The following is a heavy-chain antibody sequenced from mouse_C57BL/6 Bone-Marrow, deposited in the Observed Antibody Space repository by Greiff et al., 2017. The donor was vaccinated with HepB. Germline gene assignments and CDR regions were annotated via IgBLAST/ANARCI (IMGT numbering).Heavy chain of an antibody. Sequence: QVQLQQPGAELVKPGASVKMSCKASGYTFTSYWITWVKQRPGQGLEWIGDIYPGSGSTNYNEKFKSKATLTVDTSSSTAYMQLSSLTSEDSAVYYCAREGYSNGYYYAMVYWGQGTSVTVSS. V-gene: IGHV1-55*01. CDR1: GYTFTSYW. CDR3: AREGYSNGYYYAMVY. D-gene: IGHD2-5*01. CDR2: IYPGSGST. J-gene: IGHJ4*01.